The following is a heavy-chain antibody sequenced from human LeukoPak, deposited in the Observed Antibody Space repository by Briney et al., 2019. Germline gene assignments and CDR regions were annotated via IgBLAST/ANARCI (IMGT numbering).Heavy chain of an antibody. V-gene: IGHV3-23*01. CDR3: ARGSLGYFDY. D-gene: IGHD2-15*01. CDR1: GFTFSSYA. J-gene: IGHJ4*02. CDR2: ISASGGST. Sequence: GGSLRLSCAASGFTFSSYAMSWVRQAPGKGLEWVSAISASGGSTYYADSVKGRFTISRDNAKNSLYLQMNSLRAEDTAVYYCARGSLGYFDYWGQGTLVTVSS.